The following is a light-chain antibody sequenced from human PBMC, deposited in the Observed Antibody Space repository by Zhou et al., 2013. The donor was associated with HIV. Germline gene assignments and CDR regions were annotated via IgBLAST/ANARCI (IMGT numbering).Light chain of an antibody. CDR1: QGISAS. CDR3: QKYNNVPRT. Sequence: DIQMTQSPSSLSASVGDRVTLTCRASQGISASLAWYQQKPGKAPKSLIYAASSLQSGVPARFAGSGSGTDFTLSITGLQPEDVGTYYCQKYNNVPRTFGQGTKVEI. J-gene: IGKJ1*01. V-gene: IGKV1-NL1*01. CDR2: AAS.